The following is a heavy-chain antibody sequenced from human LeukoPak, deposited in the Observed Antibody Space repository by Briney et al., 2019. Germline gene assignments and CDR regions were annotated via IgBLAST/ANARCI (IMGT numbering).Heavy chain of an antibody. J-gene: IGHJ6*03. CDR2: IRTEAYDGAT. CDR1: GFTFGDYA. V-gene: IGHV3-49*04. Sequence: GGSLRLSCAASGFTFGDYAMSWVRQAPGKGLEWVGFIRTEAYDGATDYGASVKGRFTISRDDSKNIAYLQMNSLNTEDTAVYYCTRTFGYYYFYMDVWGKGTTVIASS. CDR3: TRTFGYYYFYMDV. D-gene: IGHD3-16*01.